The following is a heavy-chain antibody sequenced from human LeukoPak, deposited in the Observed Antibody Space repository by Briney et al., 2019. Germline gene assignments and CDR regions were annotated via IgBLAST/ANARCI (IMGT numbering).Heavy chain of an antibody. CDR3: ARGYFDWLYDY. J-gene: IGHJ4*02. CDR1: GGSFSGYY. D-gene: IGHD3-9*01. CDR2: INHSGST. Sequence: SPSETLSLTCAVYGGSFSGYYWSWIRQPPGKGLEWIGEINHSGSTNYNPSLKSRVTISVDTSKNQFSLKLSPVTAADTAVYYCARGYFDWLYDYWGQGTLVTVSS. V-gene: IGHV4-34*01.